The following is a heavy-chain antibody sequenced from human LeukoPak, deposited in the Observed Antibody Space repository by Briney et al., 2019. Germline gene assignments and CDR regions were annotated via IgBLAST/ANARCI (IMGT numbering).Heavy chain of an antibody. V-gene: IGHV4-31*03. CDR2: IYYSGST. CDR1: GGSISSGGYY. Sequence: PSETLSLTCTVSGGSISSGGYYWSWIRQHPGMGLEWIGYIYYSGSTYYNPSLKSRVTISVDTSKNQFSLKLSSVTAADTAVYYCARGEYQLLPLYFDYWGQGTLVTVSS. J-gene: IGHJ4*02. D-gene: IGHD2-2*01. CDR3: ARGEYQLLPLYFDY.